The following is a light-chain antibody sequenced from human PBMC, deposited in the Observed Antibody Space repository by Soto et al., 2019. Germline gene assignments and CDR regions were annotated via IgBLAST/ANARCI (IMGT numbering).Light chain of an antibody. Sequence: DIVMTQSPDSLAVSLGEGATINCKSSQSLLHLAWYQQKPEQPPKLLIYWASTRESGVPDRFSGSGSGTDFTLTISSLQAEDVAVYYCQQYYTTPVTFGQGTKVEIK. CDR2: WAS. CDR3: QQYYTTPVT. J-gene: IGKJ1*01. CDR1: QSLLH. V-gene: IGKV4-1*01.